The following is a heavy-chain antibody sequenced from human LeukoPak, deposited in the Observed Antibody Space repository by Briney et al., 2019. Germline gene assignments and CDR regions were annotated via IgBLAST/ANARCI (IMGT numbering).Heavy chain of an antibody. Sequence: GASVKVSCKVSGYTLTELSMHWVRQAPGKGLEWMGGFDPEDGETIYAQKFQGRVTMTEDTSTDTAYIELSSLRSEDTAVYYCATRGPVTPGAFDIWGQGTMVTVSS. CDR3: ATRGPVTPGAFDI. D-gene: IGHD4-17*01. J-gene: IGHJ3*02. CDR2: FDPEDGET. V-gene: IGHV1-24*01. CDR1: GYTLTELS.